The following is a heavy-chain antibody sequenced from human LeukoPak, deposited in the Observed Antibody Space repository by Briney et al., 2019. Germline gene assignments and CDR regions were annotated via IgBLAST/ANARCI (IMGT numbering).Heavy chain of an antibody. CDR2: VSAYNGST. J-gene: IGHJ4*02. Sequence: GASVKVSCKASGYTFTSYGISWVRQAPGQGLEWMGWVSAYNGSTNYAQKLQGRVTMTTDTSTSTAYMELRSLRSEDTAVFYCARDEIAVAGFGTFDYWGQGTLVTVSS. CDR3: ARDEIAVAGFGTFDY. V-gene: IGHV1-18*01. CDR1: GYTFTSYG. D-gene: IGHD6-19*01.